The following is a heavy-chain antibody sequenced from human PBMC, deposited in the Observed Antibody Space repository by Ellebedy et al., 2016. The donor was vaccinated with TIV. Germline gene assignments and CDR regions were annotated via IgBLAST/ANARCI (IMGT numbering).Heavy chain of an antibody. Sequence: PGGSLRLSCAVSGFTFSGSDMSWVRQAPGKGLEWVSAFSASGGSTYYAASVKRRFSISRENSKNTLYLQLNSLRAEDTARCYCAKESSSGYEERWGQGTVVTVSS. CDR1: GFTFSGSD. D-gene: IGHD3-22*01. CDR3: AKESSSGYEER. V-gene: IGHV3-23*01. J-gene: IGHJ4*02. CDR2: FSASGGST.